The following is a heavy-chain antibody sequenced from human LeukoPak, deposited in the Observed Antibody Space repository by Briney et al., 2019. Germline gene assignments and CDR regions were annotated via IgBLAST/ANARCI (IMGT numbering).Heavy chain of an antibody. J-gene: IGHJ4*02. D-gene: IGHD7-27*01. CDR3: AKDGNWARFEN. CDR1: GFAFSNYG. CDR2: ITGSGSTT. V-gene: IGHV3-23*01. Sequence: GGSLRLFCEASGFAFSNYGMNWVRQAPGKGLEWVSGITGSGSTTYYADSVKGRFTISRDNSKNTLYLQMNSPRAEDTAAYYCAKDGNWARFENWGQGTLVTVSS.